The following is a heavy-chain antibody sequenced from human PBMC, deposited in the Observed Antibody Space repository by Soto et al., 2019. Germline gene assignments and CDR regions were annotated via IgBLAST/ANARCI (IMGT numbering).Heavy chain of an antibody. CDR3: SKDLDDGGRYWNVDR. CDR2: INPDNGGK. CDR1: GYTFTHYG. J-gene: IGHJ2*01. Sequence: QVQLVQSGAEVKKPGAAVKVSCRASGYTFTHYGITWVRQAPGQGLEGLGWINPDNGGKHTVQWLHDRLTLPTDRSRTSAYRELRILMYDDTAVYYCSKDLDDGGRYWNVDRWGRGLLVNVSS. V-gene: IGHV1-18*01. D-gene: IGHD2-15*01.